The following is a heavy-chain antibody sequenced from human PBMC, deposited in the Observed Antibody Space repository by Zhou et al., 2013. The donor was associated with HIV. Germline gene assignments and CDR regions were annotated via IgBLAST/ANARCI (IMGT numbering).Heavy chain of an antibody. J-gene: IGHJ5*02. CDR3: ARDPIQLEPFRFDP. Sequence: QVQLVQSGAVVKQPGASVKVSCKASGYTFIGYYMFWVRQAPGQGLEWMGWIDPNSGATNYAQRFQGRVTMTRDASISTAYMELKSLKSDDTAVYYCARDPIQLEPFRFDPWGQGTLVTVSS. D-gene: IGHD1-1*01. CDR1: GYTFIGYY. V-gene: IGHV1-2*02. CDR2: IDPNSGAT.